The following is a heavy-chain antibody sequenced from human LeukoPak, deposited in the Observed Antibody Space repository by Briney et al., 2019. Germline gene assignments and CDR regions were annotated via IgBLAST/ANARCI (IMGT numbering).Heavy chain of an antibody. J-gene: IGHJ4*02. CDR1: GGSISSYY. CDR2: IYYSGST. D-gene: IGHD6-19*01. V-gene: IGHV4-59*01. Sequence: TSETLSLTCTVSGGSISSYYWSWIRQPPGKGLEWIGYIYYSGSTNYNPSLKGRVTISVDTSKNQFSLKLSSVTAADTAVYYCARVSVAGKKGFDYWGQGTLVTVSS. CDR3: ARVSVAGKKGFDY.